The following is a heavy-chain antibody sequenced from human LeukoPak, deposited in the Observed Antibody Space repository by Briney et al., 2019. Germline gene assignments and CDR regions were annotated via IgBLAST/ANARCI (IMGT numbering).Heavy chain of an antibody. V-gene: IGHV3-53*01. CDR3: VSHGDSLTSYSFDY. CDR2: IHSGGDT. CDR1: GFTVSSNY. D-gene: IGHD3-9*01. Sequence: GGSLRLSCAASGFTVSSNYMSWIRQAPGKGLEWVSIIHSGGDTKYADSVKGRFAISRDNSKNTLSLQMNSLRAEDTAVYYCVSHGDSLTSYSFDYWGQGTLVTVSS. J-gene: IGHJ4*02.